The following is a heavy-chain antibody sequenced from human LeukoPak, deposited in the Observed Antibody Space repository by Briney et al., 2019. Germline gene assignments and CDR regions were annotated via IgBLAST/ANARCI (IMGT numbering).Heavy chain of an antibody. CDR2: IYPSGSDT. Sequence: GESLKLSCKGSGYSFTSYWIGWLRQMPGKGLEWMGIIYPSGSDTRYSPSFQGQVTISADKSVSTAYLQWSSLEASDTAMYYCARTMVRGVITSSFDFWGQGTLVTVSS. CDR3: ARTMVRGVITSSFDF. CDR1: GYSFTSYW. D-gene: IGHD3-10*01. J-gene: IGHJ4*02. V-gene: IGHV5-51*01.